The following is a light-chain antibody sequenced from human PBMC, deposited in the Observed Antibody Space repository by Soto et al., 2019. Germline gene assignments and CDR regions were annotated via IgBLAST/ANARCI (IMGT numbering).Light chain of an antibody. J-gene: IGKJ4*01. CDR1: QSVSSY. CDR3: QQRSNWPLT. V-gene: IGKV3-11*01. Sequence: EIVLKQSPATLSLSPGERATLSCRASQSVSSYLAWYQQKPGQAPRLLIYDASHRATGIPARFSGSGSGTDFTLTITGLESEDFAVYYCQQRSNWPLTFGGGTKVEIK. CDR2: DAS.